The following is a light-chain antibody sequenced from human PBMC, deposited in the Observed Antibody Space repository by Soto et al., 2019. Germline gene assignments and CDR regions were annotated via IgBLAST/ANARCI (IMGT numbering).Light chain of an antibody. J-gene: IGKJ1*01. Sequence: DIQMTQSPSTLSASIGDRVTITCRASQSISSWLAWYQQKPGKAPKLLIYKASILESGVPSRFSGSGSGTEFSLTISSLQPEDFANYYCQQYNTYWTFAQGTKVEIK. V-gene: IGKV1-5*03. CDR2: KAS. CDR1: QSISSW. CDR3: QQYNTYWT.